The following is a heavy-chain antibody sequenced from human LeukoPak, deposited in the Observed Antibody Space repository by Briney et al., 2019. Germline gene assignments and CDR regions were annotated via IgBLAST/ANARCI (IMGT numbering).Heavy chain of an antibody. D-gene: IGHD3-3*01. CDR1: GGSISSYY. Sequence: PSETLSLTCTVSGGSISSYYWRWIRQPAGKGLEWLGRIYTSGSTNYNPSLKSRVTMSVDTSKNQFSLKLSSVTAADTAVYYCARVLRITIFGVVSSYFDYWGQGTLVTVSS. V-gene: IGHV4-4*07. J-gene: IGHJ4*02. CDR2: IYTSGST. CDR3: ARVLRITIFGVVSSYFDY.